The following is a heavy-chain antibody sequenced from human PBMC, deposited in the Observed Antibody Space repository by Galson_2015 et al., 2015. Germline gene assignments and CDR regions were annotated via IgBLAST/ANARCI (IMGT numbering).Heavy chain of an antibody. J-gene: IGHJ5*02. Sequence: LSLTCTVSGGSISSGGYYWSWIRQHPGKGLEWIGYIYYSGSTYYNPSLKSRVTISVDTSKNQFSLKLSSVTAADTAVYYCARARGVGGVAGPWGQGTLVTVSS. CDR1: GGSISSGGYY. CDR2: IYYSGST. V-gene: IGHV4-31*03. CDR3: ARARGVGGVAGP. D-gene: IGHD6-19*01.